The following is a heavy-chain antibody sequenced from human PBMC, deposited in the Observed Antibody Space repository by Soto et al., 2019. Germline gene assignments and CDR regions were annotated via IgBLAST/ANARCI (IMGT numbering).Heavy chain of an antibody. Sequence: QVQLVQSGAEVKKPGSSVKVCCKASGGTFSSYTISWVRQAPGQGLEWMGRIIPILGIANYAQKCQGRVTITADKSTSTAYMELSSLRSEDTAVYYCARDRDAAAAGIEGVDAFAIWGQGTMVTVSS. CDR1: GGTFSSYT. CDR2: IIPILGIA. D-gene: IGHD6-13*01. V-gene: IGHV1-69*08. CDR3: ARDRDAAAAGIEGVDAFAI. J-gene: IGHJ3*02.